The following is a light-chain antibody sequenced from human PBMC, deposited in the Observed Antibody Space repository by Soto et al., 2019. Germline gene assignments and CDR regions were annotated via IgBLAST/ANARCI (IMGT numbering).Light chain of an antibody. V-gene: IGKV3-11*01. CDR3: QQRSNWPPIT. CDR1: QSVSSY. CDR2: DAS. Sequence: EIVLTQSPATLSLSPGERATLSCRASQSVSSYLAWYQQKPGQAPRLLIYDASNRATGIPARFSGSGSGTDFTLTISSLEPEDFAVYYGQQRSNWPPITFGQGTRREIK. J-gene: IGKJ5*01.